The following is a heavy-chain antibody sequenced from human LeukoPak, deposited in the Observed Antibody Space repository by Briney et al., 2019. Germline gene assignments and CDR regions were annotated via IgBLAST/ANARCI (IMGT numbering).Heavy chain of an antibody. Sequence: GGSLRLYCTVSGFTVSSNYMSWVRQAPGKGLEWVSFIYSDNTHYSDSVKGGVTISRDNSKNTLYLQMNSLRAEDTAVYYCAELGITMIGGVWGKGTTVTISS. D-gene: IGHD3-10*02. J-gene: IGHJ6*04. V-gene: IGHV3-53*01. CDR2: IYSDNT. CDR3: AELGITMIGGV. CDR1: GFTVSSNY.